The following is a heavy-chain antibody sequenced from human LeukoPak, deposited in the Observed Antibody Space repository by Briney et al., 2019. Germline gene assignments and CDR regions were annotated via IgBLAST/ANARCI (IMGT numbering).Heavy chain of an antibody. Sequence: GASVKVSCRASGYTFTSYDINWVRQATGQGLEWMGWMNPNSGNTGYAQKFQGRVTMTRNTSISTAYVELSSLRSEDTAVYYCARGPYDFWSGYYDYWGQGTLVTVSS. J-gene: IGHJ4*02. CDR2: MNPNSGNT. V-gene: IGHV1-8*01. CDR1: GYTFTSYD. D-gene: IGHD3-3*01. CDR3: ARGPYDFWSGYYDY.